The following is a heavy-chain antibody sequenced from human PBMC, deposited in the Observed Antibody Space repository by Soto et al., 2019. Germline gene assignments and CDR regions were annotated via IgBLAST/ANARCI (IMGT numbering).Heavy chain of an antibody. Sequence: QVQLVESGGGVVQPGRSLRLSCAASGFTFSSSAMHWVRQAPGKGLEWMTFISFDGSNEYYADSVKGLFTISRDNSKNTLYLQMNSLRVEDTAVYYCARDVIGARGYWGQGTLVTVSS. J-gene: IGHJ4*02. V-gene: IGHV3-30-3*01. CDR2: ISFDGSNE. CDR3: ARDVIGARGY. D-gene: IGHD6-6*01. CDR1: GFTFSSSA.